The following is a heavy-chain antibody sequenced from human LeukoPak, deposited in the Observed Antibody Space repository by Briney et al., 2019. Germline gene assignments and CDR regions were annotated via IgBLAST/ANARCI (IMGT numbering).Heavy chain of an antibody. D-gene: IGHD4-17*01. J-gene: IGHJ6*02. CDR1: GFSFTNYW. CDR3: ARDLVATVNGYYYYGMDV. Sequence: GGSLRLSCAASGFSFTNYWMHWVRQAPGKGLEWVAVISYDGSNKYYADSVKGRFTISRDNSKNTLYLQMNSLRAEDTAVYYCARDLVATVNGYYYYGMDVWGQGTTVTVSS. V-gene: IGHV3-30-3*01. CDR2: ISYDGSNK.